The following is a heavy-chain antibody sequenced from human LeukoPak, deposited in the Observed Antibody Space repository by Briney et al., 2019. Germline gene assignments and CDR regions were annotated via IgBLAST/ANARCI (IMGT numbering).Heavy chain of an antibody. J-gene: IGHJ3*02. Sequence: PGGSLRLSCAASGFTVSSNYMSWVRQAPGKGLEWVSVIYSGGTTDYKDSVKDRFIISRDNSKNTLYLQMNSLRAEDTAVYYCAKEMATTNAFDIWGQGTMVTVSS. CDR1: GFTVSSNY. CDR2: IYSGGTT. D-gene: IGHD5-24*01. CDR3: AKEMATTNAFDI. V-gene: IGHV3-66*01.